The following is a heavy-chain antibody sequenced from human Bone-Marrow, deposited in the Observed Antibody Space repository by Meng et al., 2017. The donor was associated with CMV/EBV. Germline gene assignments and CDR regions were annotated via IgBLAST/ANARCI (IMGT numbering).Heavy chain of an antibody. D-gene: IGHD5-18*01. CDR1: GYTFTGHY. Sequence: ASVKVSCKASGYTFTGHYMHWVRQATGQGLEWMGWMNPNSGNIGYAQKFQGRVTMTRVPSISTAYMEMSCLTSDDTAVYYCARMRTEVETDGTKIKFYNYGMDVWGQGTTVTVSS. CDR2: MNPNSGNI. J-gene: IGHJ6*02. V-gene: IGHV1-8*02. CDR3: ARMRTEVETDGTKIKFYNYGMDV.